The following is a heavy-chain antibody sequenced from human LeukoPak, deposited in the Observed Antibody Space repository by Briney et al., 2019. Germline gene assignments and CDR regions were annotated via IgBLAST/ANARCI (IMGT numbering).Heavy chain of an antibody. D-gene: IGHD4-17*01. V-gene: IGHV4-39*01. J-gene: IGHJ4*02. CDR1: GGSISSSSYY. CDR2: IYYSGST. CDR3: ARRYDYGDLDY. Sequence: SETLSLTCTVSGGSISSSSYYWGWIRQPPGKGLEWIGSIYYSGSTYYNPSLKSRVTISVDTSKNQFSLKLSSVTAADTAVYYCARRYDYGDLDYWGQGTLVTVSS.